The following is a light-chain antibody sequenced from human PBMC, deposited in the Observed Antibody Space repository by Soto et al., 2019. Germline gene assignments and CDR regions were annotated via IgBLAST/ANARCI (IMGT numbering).Light chain of an antibody. CDR3: QQYNDYSSLP. J-gene: IGKJ4*01. Sequence: RMYQSPATVSASEGDRVTITCRASQSISRWLAWYQQKPGKAPKLLIYDASSLESGVPSRFSGSGSGTEFTLTISSLQPDDFATYYCQQYNDYSSLPFAGGTNVAI. CDR2: DAS. CDR1: QSISRW. V-gene: IGKV1-5*01.